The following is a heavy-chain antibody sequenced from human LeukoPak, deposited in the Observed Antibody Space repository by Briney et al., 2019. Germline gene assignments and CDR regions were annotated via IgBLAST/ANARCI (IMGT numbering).Heavy chain of an antibody. Sequence: SETLSLTCTVSGGSISSSSYYWGWIRQPPGKGLEWIGSIYYSGSTYYNPSLKSRVTISVDTSKNQFSLKLSSVTAADTAVYYCARVPHDYSNFPHVYYFDYWGQGTLVTVSS. D-gene: IGHD4-11*01. J-gene: IGHJ4*02. CDR3: ARVPHDYSNFPHVYYFDY. V-gene: IGHV4-39*07. CDR2: IYYSGST. CDR1: GGSISSSSYY.